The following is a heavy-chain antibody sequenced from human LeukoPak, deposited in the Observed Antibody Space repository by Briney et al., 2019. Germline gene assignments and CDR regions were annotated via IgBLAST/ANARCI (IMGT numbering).Heavy chain of an antibody. V-gene: IGHV1-2*02. Sequence: ASVKVSCKASGYTFTGYYMHWVRQAPGQGLEWMGWINPNSGGTNYAQKFQGRVTMTRDTSISTAYMELSRLRSDDTAVYYCARGESLLGYYYYGMDVWGQGTTVTVSS. CDR1: GYTFTGYY. CDR3: ARGESLLGYYYYGMDV. D-gene: IGHD3-16*01. J-gene: IGHJ6*02. CDR2: INPNSGGT.